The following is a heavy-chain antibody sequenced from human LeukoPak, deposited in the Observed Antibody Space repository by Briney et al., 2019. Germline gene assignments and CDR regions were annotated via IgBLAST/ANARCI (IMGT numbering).Heavy chain of an antibody. CDR1: GGSFSGYY. CDR2: INHSGRT. CDR3: ARVYLISRGRHYDILTGYYRGRSYFDY. V-gene: IGHV4-34*01. J-gene: IGHJ4*02. Sequence: SETLSLTCAVYGGSFSGYYWSWIRQPPGKGLEWIGEINHSGRTNCNPFLTRRVTISVDTSKNQFSLKLRSVTAADTAVYYCARVYLISRGRHYDILTGYYRGRSYFDYWGQGTLVTVSS. D-gene: IGHD3-9*01.